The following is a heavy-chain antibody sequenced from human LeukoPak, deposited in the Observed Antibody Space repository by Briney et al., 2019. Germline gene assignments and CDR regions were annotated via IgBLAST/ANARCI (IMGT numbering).Heavy chain of an antibody. CDR2: IYYSGST. D-gene: IGHD2-2*01. CDR3: ARHRSTALTDPFGI. V-gene: IGHV4-39*01. Sequence: KTSETLSLTCTVSGGSFSSSTYCWGWIRQPPGKGLEWIGSIYYSGSTSYNPSLRSRVTISVDRSKNQFSLKLSSVTAADTSVYYCARHRSTALTDPFGILVHGTMVTVSS. CDR1: GGSFSSSTYC. J-gene: IGHJ3*02.